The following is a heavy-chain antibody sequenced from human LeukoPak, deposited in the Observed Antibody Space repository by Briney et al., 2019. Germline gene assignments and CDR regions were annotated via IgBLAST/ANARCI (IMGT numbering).Heavy chain of an antibody. CDR1: GFTFSSYG. CDR3: SRGEIATIQGYFDY. V-gene: IGHV3-33*01. Sequence: GRSLRLSCAASGFTFSSYGMHWVRQAPGKGLEWVAVIWYDESNKYYADSVKGRFTISRDNSKNTLYLQMNSLRAEDTAVYYCSRGEIATIQGYFDYWGPGTLVTVSS. CDR2: IWYDESNK. D-gene: IGHD5-24*01. J-gene: IGHJ4*02.